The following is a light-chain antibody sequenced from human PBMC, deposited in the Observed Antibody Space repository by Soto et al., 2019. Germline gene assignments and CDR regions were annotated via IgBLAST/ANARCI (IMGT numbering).Light chain of an antibody. CDR3: CSSAGITTYV. V-gene: IGLV2-23*02. J-gene: IGLJ2*01. Sequence: QSALTQPXSVSGSPGQSITISCTGTSNNVGNYNRVSWYQQYPGKAPKLIIYEVTEWPSGVPDRFSGCKSGNXXXXTISGLXSEDEADYYXCSSAGITTYVFGGGTXXTVL. CDR2: EVT. CDR1: SNNVGNYNR.